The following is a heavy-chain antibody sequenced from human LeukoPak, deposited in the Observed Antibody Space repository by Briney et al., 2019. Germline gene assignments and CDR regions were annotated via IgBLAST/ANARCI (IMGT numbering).Heavy chain of an antibody. CDR1: GGSIRSYF. CDR3: ARHRSSYGQVPFDY. D-gene: IGHD5-18*01. J-gene: IGHJ4*02. V-gene: IGHV4-4*09. Sequence: SETLSLTRTVPGGSIRSYFWSWVRQPPGKGLEWIGSIYTSGSTNYNPSLKSRVTISVDTSKNQFSLKLSSVTAADTAVYYCARHRSSYGQVPFDYWRQGTLVTVSS. CDR2: IYTSGST.